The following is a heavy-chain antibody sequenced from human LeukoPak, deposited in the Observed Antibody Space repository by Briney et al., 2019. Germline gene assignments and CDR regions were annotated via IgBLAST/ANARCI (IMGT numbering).Heavy chain of an antibody. J-gene: IGHJ4*02. CDR3: AHRHSSSWYSF. D-gene: IGHD6-13*01. CDR2: IYWDDDK. V-gene: IGHV2-5*02. CDR1: GYSISSSYYW. Sequence: TLSLTCAVSGYSISSSYYWGWIRQPPGKALEWLALIYWDDDKRYSPSLKSRLTITKDTSKNQVVLTMTNMDPVDTATYYCAHRHSSSWYSFWGQGTLVTVSS.